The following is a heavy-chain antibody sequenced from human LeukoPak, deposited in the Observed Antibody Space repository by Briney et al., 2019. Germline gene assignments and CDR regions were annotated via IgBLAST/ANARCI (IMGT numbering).Heavy chain of an antibody. V-gene: IGHV3-74*03. CDR2: INTDGSET. CDR1: GFTFSSYW. D-gene: IGHD3-16*01. CDR3: ARRAGAYTHPYDY. J-gene: IGHJ4*02. Sequence: GGSLRLSCEASGFTFSSYWMHWVRQVPGKGLMWVSRINTDGSETTYADSVKGRFTISRDNAKNTLYLQMNSLRAEDTAVYYCARRAGAYTHPYDYWGQGTLVTVS.